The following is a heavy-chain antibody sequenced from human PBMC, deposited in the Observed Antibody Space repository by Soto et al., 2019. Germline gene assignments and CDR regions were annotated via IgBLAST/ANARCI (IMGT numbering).Heavy chain of an antibody. J-gene: IGHJ4*02. CDR1: GFTFSSYS. Sequence: EVQLVESGGGLVKPGGSLRLSCAASGFTFSSYSMNWVRQAPGKGLEWVSSISSSSSYIYYADSVKGPFTISRDNAKNALYLQMNSLRAEDSAVYYCARSGSTVTSDVDYGGQGTLGTVSS. V-gene: IGHV3-21*01. CDR3: ARSGSTVTSDVDY. D-gene: IGHD4-17*01. CDR2: ISSSSSYI.